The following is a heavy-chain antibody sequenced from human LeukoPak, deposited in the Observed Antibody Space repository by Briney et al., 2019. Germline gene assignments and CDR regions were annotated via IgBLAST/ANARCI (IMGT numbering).Heavy chain of an antibody. CDR2: ISYDGSNK. V-gene: IGHV3-30-3*02. Sequence: GGSLRLSCAASGFTFSSYAMHWVRQAPGKGLEWVAAISYDGSNKYYTDSVKGRFTISRDNSKNTLYLQMNSLRAEDTAVYYCAKSKSKWELLGYYFDSWGQGTLVTVSS. J-gene: IGHJ4*02. D-gene: IGHD1-26*01. CDR1: GFTFSSYA. CDR3: AKSKSKWELLGYYFDS.